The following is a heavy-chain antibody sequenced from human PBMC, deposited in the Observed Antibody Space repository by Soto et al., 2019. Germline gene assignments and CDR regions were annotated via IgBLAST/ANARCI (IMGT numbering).Heavy chain of an antibody. D-gene: IGHD1-26*01. CDR2: IYHSGST. V-gene: IGHV4-4*02. CDR3: ARDVGNIGGYGMDV. Sequence: SETLSLTCAVSGGSISSSNWWSWVRQPPGKGLEWIGEIYHSGSTNYNPSLKSRVTISVDKSKNQFSLKLSSVTAADTAVYYCARDVGNIGGYGMDVWGQGTTVTVSS. J-gene: IGHJ6*02. CDR1: GGSISSSNW.